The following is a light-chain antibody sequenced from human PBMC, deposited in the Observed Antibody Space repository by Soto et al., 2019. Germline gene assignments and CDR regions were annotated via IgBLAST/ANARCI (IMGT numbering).Light chain of an antibody. CDR1: QDIDSA. J-gene: IGKJ4*01. Sequence: AIQLTQSPCSLAASVGDRVTITCRASQDIDSALAWYQQKPGKAPKLLIFDASSLGSGVPSRFSGSGSGTDFTLTISSLQPEDFATYYCQQFDSYPLTFGGGTKVEIK. V-gene: IGKV1-13*02. CDR3: QQFDSYPLT. CDR2: DAS.